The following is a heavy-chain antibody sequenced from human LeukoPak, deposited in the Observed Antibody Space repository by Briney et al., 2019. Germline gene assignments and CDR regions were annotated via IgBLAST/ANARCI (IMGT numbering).Heavy chain of an antibody. CDR1: GGSISRYY. J-gene: IGHJ4*02. Sequence: SETLSLTCTVSGGSISRYYWSWIRQPPGKGLEWIGYIYSAGSTNSNPSLKSRITISVDTSRNEFSLRLTSVTAADTAVYYCARHESAVRALFYWRQGSLVTVSS. CDR3: ARHESAVRALFY. CDR2: IYSAGST. V-gene: IGHV4-59*08.